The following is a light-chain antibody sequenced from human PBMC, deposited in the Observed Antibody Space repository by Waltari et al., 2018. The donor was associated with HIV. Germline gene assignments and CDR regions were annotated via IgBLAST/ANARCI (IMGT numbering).Light chain of an antibody. V-gene: IGLV2-23*01. Sequence: QSALTQPASVSGSPGQSITISCTGTSSDVGSYNLVSWYQQHPGKAPKLMIYEGSKRPSGVSNRFSGSKSGNTASLSISGLQAGDEADYYCCSYAGSFWVFGGGTKLTVL. CDR2: EGS. J-gene: IGLJ3*02. CDR1: SSDVGSYNL. CDR3: CSYAGSFWV.